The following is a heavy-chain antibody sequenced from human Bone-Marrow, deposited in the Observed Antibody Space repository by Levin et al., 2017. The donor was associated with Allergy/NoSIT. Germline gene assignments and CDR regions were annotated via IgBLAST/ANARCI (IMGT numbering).Heavy chain of an antibody. J-gene: IGHJ5*02. D-gene: IGHD3-22*01. CDR3: AASNFYDSSGPAAGRFDP. CDR1: GFTFTSSA. CDR2: IVVGSGNT. Sequence: GASVKVSCKASGFTFTSSAVQWVRQARGQRLEWIGWIVVGSGNTNYAQKFQERVTITRDMSTSTAYMELSSLRSEDTAVYYCAASNFYDSSGPAAGRFDPWGQGTLVTVSS. V-gene: IGHV1-58*01.